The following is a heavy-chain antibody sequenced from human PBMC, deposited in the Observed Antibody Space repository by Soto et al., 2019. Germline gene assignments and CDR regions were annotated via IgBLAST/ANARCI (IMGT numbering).Heavy chain of an antibody. CDR2: ITSDSSTI. J-gene: IGHJ6*02. Sequence: EVQLVESGGGLVQPGGSLRLSCAASGFTFSSYSINWVRQAPGKGLEWFSYITSDSSTISYADSVKGRFTVSRDNAKNSLYLKRNSMRDEDTAVYYCARVGRGVYGMDVWGQGTSVTVSS. CDR1: GFTFSSYS. CDR3: ARVGRGVYGMDV. V-gene: IGHV3-48*02. D-gene: IGHD1-26*01.